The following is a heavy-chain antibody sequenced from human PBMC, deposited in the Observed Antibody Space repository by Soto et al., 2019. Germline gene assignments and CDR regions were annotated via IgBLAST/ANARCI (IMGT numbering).Heavy chain of an antibody. CDR3: ARDVGDSGSHWFDP. D-gene: IGHD1-26*01. CDR2: INPSGSST. CDR1: GYIFTNYY. Sequence: QVQLVQSGAEVKKPGASVKVSCKASGYIFTNYYIHWVRQAPGQGLEWMGIINPSGSSTRYAQNFQGRVTMTRDTSSSIVYMELSSLRFEDTAVYYCARDVGDSGSHWFDPWGQGSLVTVSS. V-gene: IGHV1-46*01. J-gene: IGHJ5*02.